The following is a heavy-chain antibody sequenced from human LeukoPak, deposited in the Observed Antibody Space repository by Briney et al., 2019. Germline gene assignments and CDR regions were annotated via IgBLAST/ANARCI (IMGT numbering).Heavy chain of an antibody. Sequence: GGSLGLSCAASGFTFSSYGMHWVRQAPGKGLEWVAFIRYDGSNKYYADSVRGRFTISRDNSKNTLYLQMNSLRAEDTAVYYCAKDQDPTTVTMWYFDYWGQGTLVTVSS. CDR2: IRYDGSNK. V-gene: IGHV3-30*02. CDR3: AKDQDPTTVTMWYFDY. J-gene: IGHJ4*02. CDR1: GFTFSSYG. D-gene: IGHD4-17*01.